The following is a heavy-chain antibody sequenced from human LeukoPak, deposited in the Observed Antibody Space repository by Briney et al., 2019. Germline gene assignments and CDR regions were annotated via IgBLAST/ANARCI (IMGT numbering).Heavy chain of an antibody. CDR2: IYYSGST. CDR1: GGSISSYY. V-gene: IGHV4-59*08. CDR3: ARQRFLEWYFDY. Sequence: SETLSLTCTVSGGSISSYYWSWIRQSPGKGLEWIGYIYYSGSTNYNPSLKSRVTISVDTSKNQFSLKLSPVTAADTAVYYCARQRFLEWYFDYWGQGTLVTVSS. J-gene: IGHJ4*02. D-gene: IGHD3-3*01.